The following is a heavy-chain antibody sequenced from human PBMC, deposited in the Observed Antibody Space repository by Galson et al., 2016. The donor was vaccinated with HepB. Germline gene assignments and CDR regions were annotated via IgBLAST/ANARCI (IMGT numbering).Heavy chain of an antibody. CDR1: GFTFSDYY. CDR2: ISGSGSST. CDR3: AKAIAPRLLVPQGFDY. J-gene: IGHJ4*02. V-gene: IGHV3-23*01. D-gene: IGHD6-6*01. Sequence: SLRLSCAASGFTFSDYYMSWVRQAPGKGLEWVSAISGSGSSTYYADSVKGRFTVSRDNSKNTLYLHMNNLGGEDTAVYYCAKAIAPRLLVPQGFDYWGQGSLVTVSS.